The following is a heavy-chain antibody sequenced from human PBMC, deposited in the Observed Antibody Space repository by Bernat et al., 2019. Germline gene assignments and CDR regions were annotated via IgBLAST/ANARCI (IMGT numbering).Heavy chain of an antibody. CDR2: ISDGSITT. J-gene: IGHJ3*02. Sequence: EVQLLESGGGLVQPGGSLRVSCAASGFTFSSYAMTWVRQAPGKGLEWVSTISDGSITTNYADSVKGRFTISGDNSKNTLYLQMNSLRAEDTAVYYCAKFDSSGWYRVIQGDGFDIWGQGTMVTVSS. D-gene: IGHD6-19*01. V-gene: IGHV3-23*01. CDR1: GFTFSSYA. CDR3: AKFDSSGWYRVIQGDGFDI.